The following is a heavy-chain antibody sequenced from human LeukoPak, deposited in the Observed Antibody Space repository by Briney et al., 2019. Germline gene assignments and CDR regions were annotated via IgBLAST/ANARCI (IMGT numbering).Heavy chain of an antibody. CDR2: FDPEDGET. J-gene: IGHJ5*02. CDR3: ARVALSSGWPNNWFDP. D-gene: IGHD6-19*01. Sequence: ASVKVSCKVSGYTLTELSMHWVRQAPGKGLEWMGGFDPEDGETIYAQKFQGRVTMTEDTSTDTAYMELSSLRSEDTAVYYCARVALSSGWPNNWFDPWGQGTLVTVSS. V-gene: IGHV1-24*01. CDR1: GYTLTELS.